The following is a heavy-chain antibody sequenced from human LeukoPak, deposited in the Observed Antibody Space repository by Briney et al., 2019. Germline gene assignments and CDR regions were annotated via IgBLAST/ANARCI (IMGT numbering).Heavy chain of an antibody. Sequence: GGSLRLSCAASGFTFSDHYMDWVGQAPGKGREGVGRIRNKANSYTTAYAASVKGRFTISRDDSKNSLFLHMLSLNTEDTAVYYCSRASIATTPYFFDYWGRGTMVTVSS. D-gene: IGHD2-15*01. V-gene: IGHV3-72*01. CDR3: SRASIATTPYFFDY. CDR1: GFTFSDHY. J-gene: IGHJ4*02. CDR2: IRNKANSYTT.